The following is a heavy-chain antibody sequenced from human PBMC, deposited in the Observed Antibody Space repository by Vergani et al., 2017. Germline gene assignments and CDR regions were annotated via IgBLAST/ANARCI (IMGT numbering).Heavy chain of an antibody. CDR3: ARAIYCSGGSCYDKGWFDP. D-gene: IGHD2-15*01. V-gene: IGHV3-13*04. CDR2: IGTAGDT. CDR1: GFTFSSYD. Sequence: VQLVESGGGLVKPGGSLRLSCAASGFTFSSYDMHWVRQATGKGLEWVSAIGTAGDTYYPGSVKGRFTISRENAKNSLYLQMNSLRAGDTAVYYCARAIYCSGGSCYDKGWFDPWGQGTLVTVSS. J-gene: IGHJ5*02.